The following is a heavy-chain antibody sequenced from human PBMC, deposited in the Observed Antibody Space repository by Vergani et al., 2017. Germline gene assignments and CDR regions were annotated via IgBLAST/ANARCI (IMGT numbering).Heavy chain of an antibody. CDR1: GGSINSHNYY. D-gene: IGHD2-15*01. V-gene: IGHV4-61*02. CDR3: ARGSCLGGSCYKPLFDY. J-gene: IGHJ4*02. CDR2: IHTSGST. Sequence: VQLQESGPGLVKPSQTLSLTCPVPGGSINSHNYYWSWIRQPAGKGLEWIGRIHTSGSTNYNPSLKSRGTMSEDTAKNQFSLNLTSVTAADTAVYFCARGSCLGGSCYKPLFDYWGQGILVTVSS.